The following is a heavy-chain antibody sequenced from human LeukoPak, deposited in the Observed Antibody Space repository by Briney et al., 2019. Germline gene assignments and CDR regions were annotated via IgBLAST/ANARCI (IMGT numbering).Heavy chain of an antibody. D-gene: IGHD3-10*01. J-gene: IGHJ5*02. CDR3: ARERGYYGSGRGWFDP. Sequence: SVKVSCKASGGTFSSYAISWVRQAPGQGLEWMGGIIPIFGTANYAQKFQGRVTITADESTSTAYMELRSLRSDDTAVYYCARERGYYGSGRGWFDPWGQGTLVTVSS. CDR1: GGTFSSYA. V-gene: IGHV1-69*13. CDR2: IIPIFGTA.